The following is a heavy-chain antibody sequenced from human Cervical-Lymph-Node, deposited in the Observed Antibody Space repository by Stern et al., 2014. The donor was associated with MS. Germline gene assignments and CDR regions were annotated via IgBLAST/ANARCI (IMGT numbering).Heavy chain of an antibody. CDR1: GGSITNRDY. D-gene: IGHD4-11*01. J-gene: IGHJ2*01. Sequence: QVQLQESGPGLVKPSETLSLTCTVSGGSITNRDYWGWIRQSPGKGLEWIGSVYYSGITYYRPSLKSRATLSIDTSRNQFFLNLTSVTATDTAVYFCARGVTAVTNYVPNWCFDLWGRGTLVTVSS. V-gene: IGHV4-39*02. CDR3: ARGVTAVTNYVPNWCFDL. CDR2: VYYSGIT.